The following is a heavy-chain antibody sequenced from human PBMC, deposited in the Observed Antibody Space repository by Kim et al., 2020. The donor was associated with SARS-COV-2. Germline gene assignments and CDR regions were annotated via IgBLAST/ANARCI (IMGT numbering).Heavy chain of an antibody. CDR2: IDPSDSYT. CDR1: GYSFTSYW. V-gene: IGHV5-10-1*01. J-gene: IGHJ3*02. D-gene: IGHD6-13*01. CDR3: ARPGYIAAAGYLDAFDI. Sequence: GESLKISCKGSGYSFTSYWISWVRQMPGKGLEWMGRIDPSDSYTNYSPSFQGHVTISADKSISTAYLQWSSLKASDTAMYYCARPGYIAAAGYLDAFDIWGQGTMVTVSS.